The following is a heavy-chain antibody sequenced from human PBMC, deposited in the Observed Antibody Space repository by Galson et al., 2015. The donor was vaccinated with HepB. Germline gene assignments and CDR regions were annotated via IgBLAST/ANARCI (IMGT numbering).Heavy chain of an antibody. CDR1: GYTFTSYA. V-gene: IGHV1-3*01. D-gene: IGHD1-14*01. CDR3: ARARNPNYYYYGMDA. J-gene: IGHJ6*02. CDR2: INAGNGNT. Sequence: SVKVSCKASGYTFTSYAMHWVRQAPGQRLEWMGWINAGNGNTKYSQKFQGRVTITRDTSASTAYIELSSLRYEDTAVYYCARARNPNYYYYGMDAWGQGTTVTVSS.